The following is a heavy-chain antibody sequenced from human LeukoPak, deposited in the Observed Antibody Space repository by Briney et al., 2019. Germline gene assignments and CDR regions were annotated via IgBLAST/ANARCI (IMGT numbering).Heavy chain of an antibody. CDR2: INPSGGST. V-gene: IGHV1-46*03. CDR3: ASFISGDSDGYPLAGSY. D-gene: IGHD5-24*01. J-gene: IGHJ4*02. CDR1: GYTFTSYY. Sequence: ASVKVSCKASGYTFTSYYMHWVRQAPGQGLEWMGIINPSGGSTSYAQKFQGRVTMTRDTSTSTAYMELSSLRSEDTAVYYCASFISGDSDGYPLAGSYWGQGTLVTVSS.